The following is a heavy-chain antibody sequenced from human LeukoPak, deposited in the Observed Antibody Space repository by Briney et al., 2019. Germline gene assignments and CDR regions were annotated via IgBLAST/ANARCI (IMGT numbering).Heavy chain of an antibody. J-gene: IGHJ4*02. D-gene: IGHD3-3*01. CDR2: IKQDGSEK. V-gene: IGHV3-7*01. Sequence: GGSLRLSCAASGFTFSSYWMSWVRQAPGKGLEWVANIKQDGSEKYYVDSVKGRFTISRDNAKNSLYLQMNSLRAEDTAVYYCARGAGYDFGSGTRNYYFDYWGQGTLVTVSS. CDR3: ARGAGYDFGSGTRNYYFDY. CDR1: GFTFSSYW.